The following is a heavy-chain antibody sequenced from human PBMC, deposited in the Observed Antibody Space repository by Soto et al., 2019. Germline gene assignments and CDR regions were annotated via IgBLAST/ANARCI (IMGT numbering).Heavy chain of an antibody. CDR1: CYTFTGYG. CDR3: ARGFGAARFLEWYRGYYYYGMDV. Sequence: SEKVSFRASCYTFTGYGISWVREAPGQGLEWMGWISAYNGNTNYAQKLQGRVTMTTDTSTSTAYMELRSLRSDDTAVYYCARGFGAARFLEWYRGYYYYGMDVWGQGTTVTVSS. J-gene: IGHJ6*02. CDR2: ISAYNGNT. V-gene: IGHV1-18*01. D-gene: IGHD3-3*01.